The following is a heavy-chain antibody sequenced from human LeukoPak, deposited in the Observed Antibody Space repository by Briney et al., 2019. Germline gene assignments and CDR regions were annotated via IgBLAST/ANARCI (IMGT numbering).Heavy chain of an antibody. CDR2: MNPNSGYT. CDR1: GYTFTTYD. J-gene: IGHJ4*02. Sequence: ASVKVSCKASGYTFTTYDINWVRQATGQGLEWMGWMNPNSGYTGYAQKFQGRVTITRDTSISTAYLELSSLRSEDTAVYYCARVAGSIDYWGQGTLVTVSS. CDR3: ARVAGSIDY. V-gene: IGHV1-8*03. D-gene: IGHD6-19*01.